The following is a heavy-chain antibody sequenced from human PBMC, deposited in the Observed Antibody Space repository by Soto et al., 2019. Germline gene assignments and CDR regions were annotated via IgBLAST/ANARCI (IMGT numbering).Heavy chain of an antibody. CDR3: ARALRGIASTNYYYYMDV. CDR1: GYTFTSYD. CDR2: MNPNSGNT. Sequence: ASVRVSCKASGYTFTSYDINWVRQATGQGLEWMGWMNPNSGNTGYAQKFQGRVTMTRNTSISTAYMELSSLRSEDTAVYYCARALRGIASTNYYYYMDVWGKGTTVTVSS. V-gene: IGHV1-8*01. J-gene: IGHJ6*03. D-gene: IGHD3-3*02.